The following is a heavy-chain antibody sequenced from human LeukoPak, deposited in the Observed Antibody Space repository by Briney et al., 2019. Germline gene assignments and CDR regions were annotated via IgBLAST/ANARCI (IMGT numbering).Heavy chain of an antibody. CDR1: GGSISSSSYY. CDR3: ARRGYSYATFDY. D-gene: IGHD5-18*01. J-gene: IGHJ4*02. CDR2: IYYSGST. V-gene: IGHV4-39*01. Sequence: PSETLSLTCTVSGGSISSSSYYWGWIRQPPGKGLEWIGSIYYSGSTYYNPSLKSRVTISVDMSKNQFSLKLSSVTAADTAVYYCARRGYSYATFDYWGQGTLVTVSS.